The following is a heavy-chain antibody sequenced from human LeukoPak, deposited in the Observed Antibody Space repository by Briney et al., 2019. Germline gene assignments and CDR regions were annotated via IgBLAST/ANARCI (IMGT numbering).Heavy chain of an antibody. CDR1: GFSLSTSGVC. D-gene: IGHD6-19*01. CDR3: AHRLDSDWAFDY. V-gene: IGHV2-5*02. Sequence: SGPTLVKPTQTLTLTCTFSGFSLSTSGVCVGWIRQPPGKALEWLALIHWDDDKRYSPSLKSRLTITKDTSKNQVVLTMTNMDPVDTATYYCAHRLDSDWAFDYWGQGTLVTVSS. J-gene: IGHJ4*02. CDR2: IHWDDDK.